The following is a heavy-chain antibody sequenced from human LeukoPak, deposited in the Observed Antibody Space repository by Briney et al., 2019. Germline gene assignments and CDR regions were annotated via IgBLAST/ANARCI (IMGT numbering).Heavy chain of an antibody. CDR3: ARIATGDFDY. Sequence: PGGSLRLSCAASGXTVSGNYMSWVRQAPGKGLEWVSALYSGGSTNYADSVKGRFTISRDNSKNTLYLQMNSLRAEDTAMYFCARIATGDFDYWGQGTLVTVSS. D-gene: IGHD7-27*01. J-gene: IGHJ4*02. CDR2: LYSGGST. V-gene: IGHV3-53*01. CDR1: GXTVSGNY.